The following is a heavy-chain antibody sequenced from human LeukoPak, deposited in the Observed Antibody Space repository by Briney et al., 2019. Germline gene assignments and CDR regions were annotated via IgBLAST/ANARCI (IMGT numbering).Heavy chain of an antibody. J-gene: IGHJ1*01. CDR1: GGSFSGYY. V-gene: IGHV4-34*01. CDR2: INHSGST. D-gene: IGHD1-26*01. CDR3: ARHGRGSWTAAEFFHH. Sequence: SETLSLTCAVYGGSFSGYYWSWIRQPPGKGLEWIGEINHSGSTNYNPSLKSRVTISVDTSKNQFSLKLSSVTAADTAVYYCARHGRGSWTAAEFFHHWGQGTLVAVSS.